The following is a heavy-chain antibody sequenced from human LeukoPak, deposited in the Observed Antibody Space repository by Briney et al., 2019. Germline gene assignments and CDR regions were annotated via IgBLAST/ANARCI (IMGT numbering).Heavy chain of an antibody. CDR3: AKPRGPAAISSDY. D-gene: IGHD2-2*01. J-gene: IGHJ4*02. Sequence: PGGSLRLSCAASGFTFSFYAITWVRQPPGKELGWVSTFSGTGGKTYYADSVKGRFTISRDNSKNTLYLQMNSLRVEDTAVYYCAKPRGPAAISSDYWGQGTLVTVSS. CDR2: FSGTGGKT. V-gene: IGHV3-23*01. CDR1: GFTFSFYA.